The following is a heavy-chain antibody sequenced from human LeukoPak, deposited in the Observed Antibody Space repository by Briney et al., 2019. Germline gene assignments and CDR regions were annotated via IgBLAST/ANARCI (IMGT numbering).Heavy chain of an antibody. D-gene: IGHD6-13*01. CDR3: ARDLGEAADDAFDI. CDR2: IYYSGST. CDR1: GGSISSCY. J-gene: IGHJ3*02. Sequence: PSETQSLTCTVSGGSISSCYWSWIRQPPGKGLEWIGYIYYSGSTNYNPSLKSRVTISVDTSKNQFSLKLSSVTAADTAVYYCARDLGEAADDAFDIWGQGTMVTVSS. V-gene: IGHV4-59*01.